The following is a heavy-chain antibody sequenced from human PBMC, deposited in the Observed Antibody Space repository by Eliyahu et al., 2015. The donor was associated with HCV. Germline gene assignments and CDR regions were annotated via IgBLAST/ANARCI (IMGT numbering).Heavy chain of an antibody. CDR3: ARDRGGNTRNFDY. D-gene: IGHD4-23*01. Sequence: QVQLQESGPGLVKPSETLSXTCTVSXGSVXSGSXYWXWXRQAPGKGLEWIGYIYYSGSTNYNPSLKSRVTISADTSKNQFSLKLNSXTAADTAVYYCARDRGGNTRNFDYXGQGTLVTVSS. CDR1: XGSVXSGSXY. CDR2: IYYSGST. V-gene: IGHV4-61*01. J-gene: IGHJ4*02.